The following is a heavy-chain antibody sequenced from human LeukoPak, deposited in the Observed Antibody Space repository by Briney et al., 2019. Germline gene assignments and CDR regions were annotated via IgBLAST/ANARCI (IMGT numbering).Heavy chain of an antibody. CDR2: IYYSGST. CDR3: ARVVVVPAAISGPDY. Sequence: PSQTLSLTCTVSGGSISRGGYYWSWIRQHPGKGLEWIGYIYYSGSTYYNPSLKSRVTISVDTSKNQFSLKLSSVTAADTAVYYCARVVVVPAAISGPDYWGQETLVTVSS. V-gene: IGHV4-31*03. CDR1: GGSISRGGYY. J-gene: IGHJ4*02. D-gene: IGHD2-2*01.